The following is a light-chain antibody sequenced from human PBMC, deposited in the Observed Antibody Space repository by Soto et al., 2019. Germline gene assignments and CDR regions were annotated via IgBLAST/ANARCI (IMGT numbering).Light chain of an antibody. CDR3: QSYDNSLSVYV. CDR1: SSNIGAHYD. Sequence: QSVLTQPPSVSGAPGQTVTISSTGSSSNIGAHYDVHWYQQLPGTDPKLLIYGNSNRSSGVPDRFSGSKSGTSASLAITGLQAEDEADYYCQSYDNSLSVYVFGTGTKVTVL. CDR2: GNS. V-gene: IGLV1-40*01. J-gene: IGLJ1*01.